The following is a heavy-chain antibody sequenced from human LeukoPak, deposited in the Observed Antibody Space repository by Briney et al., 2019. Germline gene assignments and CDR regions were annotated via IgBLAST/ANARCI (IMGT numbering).Heavy chain of an antibody. Sequence: SETLSLTCTVSGGSISSGSYYWSRIRQPAGKGLEWIGRIYTSGSTNYNPSLKSRVTISVDTSKNQFSLKLSSVTAADTALYYCARASLRTYTYGFTHDAFDIWGQGTMVTVSS. J-gene: IGHJ3*02. CDR1: GGSISSGSYY. V-gene: IGHV4-61*02. CDR2: IYTSGST. D-gene: IGHD5-18*01. CDR3: ARASLRTYTYGFTHDAFDI.